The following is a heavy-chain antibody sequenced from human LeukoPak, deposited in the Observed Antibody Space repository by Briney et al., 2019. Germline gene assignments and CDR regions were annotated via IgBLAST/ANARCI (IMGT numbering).Heavy chain of an antibody. D-gene: IGHD3-10*01. Sequence: PGGSLRLSCAASGFTFSSYSMNWVRQAPGKGLEWVSSISSSSSYIYYADSVKGRFTISRDNAKNSLYLQMNSLRAEDTAVYYCARDAVVRGVWIFWGQGTLVTVSS. V-gene: IGHV3-21*01. J-gene: IGHJ4*02. CDR2: ISSSSSYI. CDR3: ARDAVVRGVWIF. CDR1: GFTFSSYS.